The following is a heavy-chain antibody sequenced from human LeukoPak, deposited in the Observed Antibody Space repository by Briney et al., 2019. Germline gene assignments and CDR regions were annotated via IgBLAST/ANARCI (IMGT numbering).Heavy chain of an antibody. J-gene: IGHJ4*02. Sequence: PGGSLRLSCAASGFSSYGMHWVRQAPGKGLEWVAVIWYDESNKYYADSVKGRFTISRDNSRNTLYLQIDSLRAEDTAVYYCARDGFSSSWYGRALDYWGQGTLVTVSS. D-gene: IGHD6-13*01. CDR3: ARDGFSSSWYGRALDY. CDR2: IWYDESNK. V-gene: IGHV3-33*01. CDR1: GFSSYG.